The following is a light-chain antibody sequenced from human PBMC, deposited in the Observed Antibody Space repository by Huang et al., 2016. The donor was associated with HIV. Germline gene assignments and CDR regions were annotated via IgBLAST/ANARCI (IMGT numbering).Light chain of an antibody. V-gene: IGKV3-20*01. CDR3: QQYGTSPS. CDR2: GAS. Sequence: EIVLTQSPGTLSLSPGERVTLSCKASQSVSSSYLVWYQQKPGQPPRLLIYGASSRATGIPYRFTGSGSGTDFTLTISRLESEDFAVYYCQQYGTSPSFGQGTRLEIK. CDR1: QSVSSSY. J-gene: IGKJ2*01.